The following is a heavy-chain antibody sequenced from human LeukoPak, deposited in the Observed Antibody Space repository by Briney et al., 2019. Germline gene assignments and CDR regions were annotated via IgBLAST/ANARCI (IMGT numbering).Heavy chain of an antibody. CDR2: INHSGNS. Sequence: SETLSLTCSVYGGSFSGYYWRWIRQPPGKGLEWVGEINHSGNSNYNPSLKSRVTISVDTSKNQFSLKLNSVTAADTVVYYCARGLTHWGEGTLVSVSS. J-gene: IGHJ4*02. CDR3: ARGLTH. V-gene: IGHV4-34*01. CDR1: GGSFSGYY.